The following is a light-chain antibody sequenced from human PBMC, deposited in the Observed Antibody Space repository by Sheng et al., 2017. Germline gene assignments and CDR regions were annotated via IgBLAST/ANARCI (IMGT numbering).Light chain of an antibody. CDR1: QSVSASY. V-gene: IGKV3-20*01. Sequence: EIVLTQSPGTLSLSPGERATLSCRASQSVSASYLAWYQQKPGQAPRLLIYGASNRAAGIPDRFSGSGSRTDFTLTISRLEPEDFALYFCQQYDSSPPMYTFGQGTKLEI. CDR3: QQYDSSPPMYT. CDR2: GAS. J-gene: IGKJ2*01.